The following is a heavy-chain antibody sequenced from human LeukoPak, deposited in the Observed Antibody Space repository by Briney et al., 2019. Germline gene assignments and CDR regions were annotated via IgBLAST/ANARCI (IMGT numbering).Heavy chain of an antibody. D-gene: IGHD3-22*01. J-gene: IGHJ4*02. Sequence: GRSLRLSCEASGFTFSGYGSHWARQAPGKGLEWVAVMWSDGNRKYYADSGKGRFTTSRDNSKNTLYLQMVSLRVEDTAVYYSARDSDVRGHYSYFDNWGQGTRVTVSS. CDR2: MWSDGNRK. CDR3: ARDSDVRGHYSYFDN. V-gene: IGHV3-33*04. CDR1: GFTFSGYG.